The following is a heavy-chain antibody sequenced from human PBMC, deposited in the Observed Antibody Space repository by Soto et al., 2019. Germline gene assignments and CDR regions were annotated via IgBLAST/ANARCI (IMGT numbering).Heavy chain of an antibody. V-gene: IGHV1-46*03. J-gene: IGHJ4*02. CDR3: ARANDYIWGSYRYYGFDY. CDR1: GYTSTNYG. CDR2: INPSGGST. D-gene: IGHD3-16*02. Sequence: VKVSCKASGYTSTNYGMHWVRQAPGQRLEWMGWINPSGGSTSYAQKFQGRVTMTRDTSTSTVYMELSSLRSEDTAVYYCARANDYIWGSYRYYGFDYWGQGTLVTVSS.